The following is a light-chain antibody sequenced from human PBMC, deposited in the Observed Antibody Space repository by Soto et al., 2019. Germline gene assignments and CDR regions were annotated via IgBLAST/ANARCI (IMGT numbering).Light chain of an antibody. V-gene: IGKV2-28*01. J-gene: IGKJ1*01. CDR1: QSLLYKKKKNN. CDR3: MQTLETPRT. Sequence: DIVMTQSPLSLPVTPGEAASISCRSTQSLLYKKKKNNLNWYLHNPGQSPHPLFFLGFNRATGVPDRFSGSGSGTYFTLRISRVEAEDVGIYYCMQTLETPRTFGQGTKVEIK. CDR2: LGF.